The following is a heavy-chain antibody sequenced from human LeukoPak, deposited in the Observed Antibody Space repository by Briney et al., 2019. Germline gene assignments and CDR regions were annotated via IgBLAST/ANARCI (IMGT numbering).Heavy chain of an antibody. V-gene: IGHV5-51*01. D-gene: IGHD5-18*01. Sequence: GESLKISCKGSGYSFTSYWIGWVRQRPGKGLEWMGIIYPGDSNSTYSPSFQGQVTFSADKSISTAYLQWTSLKASDTAMYYCARQGWIQMWGQGTLVTVSS. J-gene: IGHJ4*02. CDR2: IYPGDSNS. CDR3: ARQGWIQM. CDR1: GYSFTSYW.